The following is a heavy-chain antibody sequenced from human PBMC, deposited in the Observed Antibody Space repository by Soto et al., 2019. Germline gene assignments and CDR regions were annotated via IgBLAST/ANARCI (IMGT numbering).Heavy chain of an antibody. CDR1: GFTFTTYA. D-gene: IGHD6-6*01. J-gene: IGHJ4*02. V-gene: IGHV3-23*01. Sequence: EVLLLESGGGLVQPGGSLRLSCAASGFTFTTYAMTWVRQAPGKGLDWVSAISGSGGSTYYADSVKGRFTISRDNSKNMLYLQMNSLRAEDTAVYYCAKNWDTTFSSSSHWGQGTLVTVSS. CDR3: AKNWDTTFSSSSH. CDR2: ISGSGGST.